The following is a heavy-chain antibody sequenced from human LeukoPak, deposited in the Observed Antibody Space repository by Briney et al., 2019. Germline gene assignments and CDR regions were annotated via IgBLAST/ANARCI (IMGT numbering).Heavy chain of an antibody. V-gene: IGHV1-69*13. CDR1: GGTFSSYA. CDR2: IIPIFGTA. D-gene: IGHD3-22*01. J-gene: IGHJ5*02. CDR3: ARGIGVSGYYGHWFDP. Sequence: ASVKVSCKASGGTFSSYAISWVRQAPGQGLEWMGGIIPIFGTANYAQKFQGRVTITADESTSTAYMELSSLRSEDTAVYYCARGIGVSGYYGHWFDPWGQGTLVTVSS.